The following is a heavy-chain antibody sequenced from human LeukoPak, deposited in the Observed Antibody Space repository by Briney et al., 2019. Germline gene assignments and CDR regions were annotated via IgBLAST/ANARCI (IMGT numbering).Heavy chain of an antibody. CDR1: GGSISSSSYY. Sequence: SETLSLTCTVSGGSISSSSYYRGWIRQPPGKGLEWIGSIYYSGSTYYNPSLKSRVTISVDTSKNQVALKLSSVTAADTAVYYCARRLCYWGQGTLVTVSS. CDR2: IYYSGST. D-gene: IGHD3-16*01. CDR3: ARRLCY. V-gene: IGHV4-39*01. J-gene: IGHJ4*02.